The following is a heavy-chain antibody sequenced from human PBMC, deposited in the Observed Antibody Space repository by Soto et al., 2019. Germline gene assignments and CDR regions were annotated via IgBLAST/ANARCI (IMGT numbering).Heavy chain of an antibody. CDR3: AHTVDYGAREDFDY. CDR1: GFSLSTSGVG. J-gene: IGHJ4*02. V-gene: IGHV2-5*02. CDR2: IYWDDDK. D-gene: IGHD4-17*01. Sequence: QITLKESGPTLVKPTQTLTLTCTFSGFSLSTSGVGVGWIRQPPGKALEWLALIYWDDDKRYSPSLKSRLTITKDNPKNQVVLTMTNMDPVDTATYYCAHTVDYGAREDFDYWGQGTLVTVSS.